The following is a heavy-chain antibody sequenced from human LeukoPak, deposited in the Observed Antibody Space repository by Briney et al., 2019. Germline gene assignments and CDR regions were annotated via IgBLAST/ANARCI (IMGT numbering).Heavy chain of an antibody. CDR2: IYTSGST. CDR3: ARHGFRYYYFDY. D-gene: IGHD2-21*01. Sequence: SETLSLTCTVSGDSISGYSWSWIRQPPGRGLEWIGYIYTSGSTNYNPSLKSRVTISVDTSKNQFSLKLSSVTAADTAVYYCARHGFRYYYFDYWGQGTLVTVSS. V-gene: IGHV4-4*09. CDR1: GDSISGYS. J-gene: IGHJ4*02.